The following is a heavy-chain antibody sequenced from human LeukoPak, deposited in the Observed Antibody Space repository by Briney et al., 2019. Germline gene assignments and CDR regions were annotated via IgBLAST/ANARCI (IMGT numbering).Heavy chain of an antibody. D-gene: IGHD3-9*01. CDR1: AYTFSAYF. CDR2: ISPNSGDT. J-gene: IGHJ2*01. V-gene: IGHV1-2*06. CDR3: VRDYDILSGYYRQDWYFDL. Sequence: ASVKVSCKASAYTFSAYFVHWVRQAPGQGLEWMGRISPNSGDTSFAQKFQDRVTLTRDTSINTAYMELHSLRSDDTAIYYCVRDYDILSGYYRQDWYFDLWGRGTLVTVSS.